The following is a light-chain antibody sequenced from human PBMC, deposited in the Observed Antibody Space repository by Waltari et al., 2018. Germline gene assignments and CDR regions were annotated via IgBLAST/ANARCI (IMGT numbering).Light chain of an antibody. Sequence: QSALTQPASVSGSPGQSITIPCTGTRRDIGNHNRVTGYKLHPGKAPKLIIFDGSKRPSGVSNRFSASKSDNTASLTISGLQADDEADYFCCSYANTNTFVLFAGGTKVTVL. CDR3: CSYANTNTFVL. J-gene: IGLJ2*01. V-gene: IGLV2-23*01. CDR2: DGS. CDR1: RRDIGNHNR.